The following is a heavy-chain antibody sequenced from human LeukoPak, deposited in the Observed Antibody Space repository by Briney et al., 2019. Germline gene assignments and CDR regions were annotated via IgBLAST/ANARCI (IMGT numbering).Heavy chain of an antibody. J-gene: IGHJ2*01. Sequence: SETLSLTCTVSGGSISSYYWSSIRQPPGKGLEWIGYIYYSGSTNYNPSLKSRVTISVDTSKNQFSLKLSSVTAADTAVYYCARGRYCSSTSCYRVHWYFDLWGRGTLVTVSS. D-gene: IGHD2-2*01. CDR2: IYYSGST. CDR1: GGSISSYY. V-gene: IGHV4-59*01. CDR3: ARGRYCSSTSCYRVHWYFDL.